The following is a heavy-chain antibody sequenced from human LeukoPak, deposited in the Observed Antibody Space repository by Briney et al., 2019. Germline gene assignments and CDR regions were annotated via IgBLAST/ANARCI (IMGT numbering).Heavy chain of an antibody. V-gene: IGHV3-11*01. CDR2: ISSSGTTI. J-gene: IGHJ4*02. CDR3: ARDRGYSADY. D-gene: IGHD5-12*01. Sequence: GGSLRLSCVVSGFTFNDYYMSWIRQAPGKGLEWLTFISSSGTTIYYADSVKGRFTISWDSAKNSLFLQMNSLRADDTAVYYCARDRGYSADYWGQGTLVTVSS. CDR1: GFTFNDYY.